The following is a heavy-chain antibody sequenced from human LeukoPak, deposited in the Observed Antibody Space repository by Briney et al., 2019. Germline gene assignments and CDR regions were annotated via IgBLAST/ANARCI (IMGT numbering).Heavy chain of an antibody. CDR2: IGTYDGHT. J-gene: IGHJ4*02. Sequence: ASVKVSCKTSGYSFTDYIIAWVRQAPGQGLEWLGWIGTYDGHTSYAQKVQGRVTMTADTSATTAYLELRSLTSDDTALYYCARLMDNNYDGSAFDYWGQGTLVTVSS. D-gene: IGHD3-22*01. CDR3: ARLMDNNYDGSAFDY. CDR1: GYSFTDYI. V-gene: IGHV1-18*01.